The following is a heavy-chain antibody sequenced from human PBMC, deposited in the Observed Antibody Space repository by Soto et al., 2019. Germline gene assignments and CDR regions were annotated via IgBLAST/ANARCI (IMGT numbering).Heavy chain of an antibody. CDR1: GFTFSSYG. CDR2: ISYDGSNK. Sequence: QVQLVESGGGVVQPGRSLRLSCAASGFTFSSYGMNWVRQAPGEGLEWVAVISYDGSNKYYADSVKGRFTISRDNSKNTLYLQMNSLRAEDTAVYYCAKEGSDYDILTGSGYYGMDVWGQGTTVTVSS. J-gene: IGHJ6*02. D-gene: IGHD3-9*01. V-gene: IGHV3-30*18. CDR3: AKEGSDYDILTGSGYYGMDV.